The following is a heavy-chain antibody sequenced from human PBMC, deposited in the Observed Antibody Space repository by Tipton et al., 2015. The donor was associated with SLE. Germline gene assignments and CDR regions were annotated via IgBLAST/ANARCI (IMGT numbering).Heavy chain of an antibody. Sequence: TLSLTCTVSGGSISSGDYYWSWIRQPPRKGLEWIGYIYYSGSTYYNPSLKSRVTISVDTSKNQFSLKLSSVTAADTAVYYCARVTRGGASRAWFDPWGQGTLVTVSS. J-gene: IGHJ5*02. V-gene: IGHV4-30-4*01. CDR2: IYYSGST. CDR3: ARVTRGGASRAWFDP. CDR1: GGSISSGDYY. D-gene: IGHD4-11*01.